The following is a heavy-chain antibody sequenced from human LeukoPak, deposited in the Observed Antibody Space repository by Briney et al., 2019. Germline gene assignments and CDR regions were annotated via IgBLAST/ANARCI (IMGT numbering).Heavy chain of an antibody. V-gene: IGHV4-30-2*01. CDR3: ARGYGDNSGAFDI. CDR2: IYYSGRT. CDR1: GGSIMVAAYS. J-gene: IGHJ3*02. D-gene: IGHD4-23*01. Sequence: SETLSLTCTVSGGSIMVAAYSWSWIRQPPGKGLDWFGYIYYSGRTYYNPSLKSRVTISLDRSKNQFSLKLSSVTAADTAVYFCARGYGDNSGAFDIWGQGTLVTVSS.